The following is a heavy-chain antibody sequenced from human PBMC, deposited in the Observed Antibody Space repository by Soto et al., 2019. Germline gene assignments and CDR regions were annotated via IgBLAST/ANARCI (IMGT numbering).Heavy chain of an antibody. V-gene: IGHV4-30-4*01. CDR3: ARDIGFGEPYGMDV. CDR1: GGSISSGDYY. J-gene: IGHJ6*02. Sequence: SETLSLTCTVSGGSISSGDYYWSWIRQPPGKGLEWIGYIYYSGSTYYNPSLKSRVTISVDTSKNQFSLKLSSVTAADTAVYYWARDIGFGEPYGMDVWGQGTTVTVSS. D-gene: IGHD3-10*01. CDR2: IYYSGST.